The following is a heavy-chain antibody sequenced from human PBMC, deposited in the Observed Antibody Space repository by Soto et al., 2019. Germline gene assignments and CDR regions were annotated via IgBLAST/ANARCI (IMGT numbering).Heavy chain of an antibody. CDR3: ARDIPWGACYLAY. CDR2: IKEDGSVR. CDR1: GFTFSSYW. V-gene: IGHV3-7*01. Sequence: EVQLVESGGGLVQPGGSLRLSCAASGFTFSSYWMTWVRQAPGKGLEWVANIKEDGSVRDYVDSVKGRFTISRDNARNSLYLQMNSLRAEDTAVYFCARDIPWGACYLAYWGRGTLVTVSS. J-gene: IGHJ4*02. D-gene: IGHD1-26*01.